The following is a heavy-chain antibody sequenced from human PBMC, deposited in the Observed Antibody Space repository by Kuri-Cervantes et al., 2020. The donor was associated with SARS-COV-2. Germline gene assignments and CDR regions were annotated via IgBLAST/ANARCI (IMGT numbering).Heavy chain of an antibody. Sequence: GESLKISCAASGFTFSGSTLHWVRQASGKGLEWVGRIRSNTNNYATAYAASVTGRFTISRDDSKNTAYLQMNSLRAEDTAVYYCAREGRAGGHSYGYWYCSGGSCYSEFDYWGQGTLVTVSS. V-gene: IGHV3-73*01. D-gene: IGHD2-15*01. CDR3: AREGRAGGHSYGYWYCSGGSCYSEFDY. J-gene: IGHJ4*02. CDR1: GFTFSGST. CDR2: IRSNTNNYAT.